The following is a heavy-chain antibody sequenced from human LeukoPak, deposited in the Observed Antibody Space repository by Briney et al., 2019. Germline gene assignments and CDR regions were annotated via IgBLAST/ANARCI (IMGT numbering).Heavy chain of an antibody. J-gene: IGHJ5*02. D-gene: IGHD3-10*01. CDR3: ASHYYGSGSYDSPSWFDP. CDR2: IYFSGST. V-gene: IGHV4-39*01. CDR1: GGSISSSSYY. Sequence: SETLSLTCTVSGGSISSSSYYWGWVRQPPGKGLGWIVSIYFSGSTFYNTSLKRLVTISVATSKNQFSLNLSSMTAADTAVYSCASHYYGSGSYDSPSWFDPWGQGTLVTISS.